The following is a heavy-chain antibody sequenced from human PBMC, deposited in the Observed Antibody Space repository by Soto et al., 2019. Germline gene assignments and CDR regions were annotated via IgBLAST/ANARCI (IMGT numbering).Heavy chain of an antibody. CDR1: GCTFSSYA. CDR3: AKDSRWPADGYFDY. V-gene: IGHV3-23*01. J-gene: IGHJ4*02. CDR2: ISGSGGST. Sequence: GGSLRLSCAAFGCTFSSYAMSWVRQAPGKGLEWVSAISGSGGSTYYADSVKGRFTISRDNSKNTLYLQMNSLRAEDTAVYYCAKDSRWPADGYFDYWGQGTLVTVSS.